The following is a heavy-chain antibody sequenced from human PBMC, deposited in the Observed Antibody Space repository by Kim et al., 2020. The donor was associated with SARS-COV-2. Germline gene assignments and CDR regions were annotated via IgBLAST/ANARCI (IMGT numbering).Heavy chain of an antibody. V-gene: IGHV1-69*01. J-gene: IGHJ6*02. CDR3: ARDGAYYYYYHGMDV. Sequence: RKFQGRGTITADESTSTAYMELSSLRSEDTAVYYCARDGAYYYYYHGMDVWGQGTTVTVSS. D-gene: IGHD3-16*01.